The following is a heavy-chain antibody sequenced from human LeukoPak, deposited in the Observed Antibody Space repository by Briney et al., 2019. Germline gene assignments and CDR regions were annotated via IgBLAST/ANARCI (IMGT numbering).Heavy chain of an antibody. J-gene: IGHJ4*02. CDR2: IYSGGST. CDR3: ASAGGGGYYLYFHY. CDR1: GFTFNSYA. V-gene: IGHV3-23*03. D-gene: IGHD1-26*01. Sequence: GGSLRLSCAASGFTFNSYAMSWVRQAPGKGLEWVSIIYSGGSTYYADSVKGRFTISRDNSKNTLFLQMNSLRAEDTAMYYCASAGGGGYYLYFHYWGQGTLVTVSS.